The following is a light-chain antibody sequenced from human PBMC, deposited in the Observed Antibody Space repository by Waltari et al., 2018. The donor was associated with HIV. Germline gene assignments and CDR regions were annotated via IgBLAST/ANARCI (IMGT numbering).Light chain of an antibody. CDR3: SSYTSSRV. V-gene: IGLV2-14*01. CDR1: SSDVGGYNY. J-gene: IGLJ3*02. Sequence: QSALTQPASVSGSPGQSITISCTGTSSDVGGYNYVSWYQPPPGKAPKRMIYDGSNRPSGVSNRFSRAKSGNTASLTISGLQAEDEADYYCSSYTSSRVFGGGTKLTVL. CDR2: DGS.